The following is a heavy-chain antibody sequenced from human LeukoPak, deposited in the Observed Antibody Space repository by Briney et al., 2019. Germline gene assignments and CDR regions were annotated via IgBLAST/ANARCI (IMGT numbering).Heavy chain of an antibody. V-gene: IGHV4-59*01. CDR1: GDSISSYY. Sequence: PSETLSLTCTVTGDSISSYYWSWIWQPPGKGLEWIGYMSFSGSTNYNASLKSRVTMSVDIPRNHFSLKLRSVTAGDTAVYYCARRNLQGGLDYWGQGALVTVSS. D-gene: IGHD1-14*01. J-gene: IGHJ4*02. CDR3: ARRNLQGGLDY. CDR2: MSFSGST.